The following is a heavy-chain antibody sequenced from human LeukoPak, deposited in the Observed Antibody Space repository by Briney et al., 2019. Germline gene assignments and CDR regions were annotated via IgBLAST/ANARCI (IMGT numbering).Heavy chain of an antibody. CDR1: GGSFSGYY. CDR2: INHSGST. Sequence: SETLSLTCAVYGGSFSGYYWSWIRQPPGKGLEWIGEINHSGSTNYNPFLKSRVTISVDTSKNQFSLKLSSVTAADTAVYYCATTSIAARPGVDYWGQGTLVTVSS. V-gene: IGHV4-34*01. J-gene: IGHJ4*02. CDR3: ATTSIAARPGVDY. D-gene: IGHD6-6*01.